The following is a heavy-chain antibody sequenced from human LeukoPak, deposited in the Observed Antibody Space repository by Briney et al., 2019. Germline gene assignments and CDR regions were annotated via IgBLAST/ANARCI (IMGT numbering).Heavy chain of an antibody. CDR3: ARGGSGSQFDP. CDR1: GGSISSYY. CDR2: IYYSGST. Sequence: SETLSLTCTVSGGSISSYYWSWIRQPPGKGLEWIGYIYYSGSTSYNPSLKSRVTISVDTSKNQFSLKLSAVTAADTAVYYCARGGSGSQFDPWGQGTLVTVSS. D-gene: IGHD6-19*01. V-gene: IGHV4-59*01. J-gene: IGHJ5*02.